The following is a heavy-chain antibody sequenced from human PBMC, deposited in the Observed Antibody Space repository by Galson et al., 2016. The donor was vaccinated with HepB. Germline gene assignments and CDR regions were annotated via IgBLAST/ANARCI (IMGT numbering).Heavy chain of an antibody. CDR3: TRDTMVQGIISPHFGS. J-gene: IGHJ4*02. Sequence: SVKVSCKASGYSFTAYHIHWVRQAPGQGLEWMGWLNPNSGATKYAQKFQGRVTMTRDTSITTAYLEISSLTFDDTAVYYCTRDTMVQGIISPHFGSWGQGTLVTVSS. V-gene: IGHV1-2*02. CDR1: GYSFTAYH. D-gene: IGHD3-10*01. CDR2: LNPNSGAT.